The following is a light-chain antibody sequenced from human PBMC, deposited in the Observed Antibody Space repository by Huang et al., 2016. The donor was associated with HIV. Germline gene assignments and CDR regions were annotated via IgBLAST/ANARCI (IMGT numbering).Light chain of an antibody. V-gene: IGKV1-5*03. J-gene: IGKJ1*01. Sequence: DIQMTQSPSTLSASGGDRVTITCRASQSISTWLAWYQQKPGKAPKLLIDKASNLEDGVPSRFSGSGSGTEFTLTISSLQPDDFATYYCQQYSAYSWTFGQGTKVDIK. CDR3: QQYSAYSWT. CDR2: KAS. CDR1: QSISTW.